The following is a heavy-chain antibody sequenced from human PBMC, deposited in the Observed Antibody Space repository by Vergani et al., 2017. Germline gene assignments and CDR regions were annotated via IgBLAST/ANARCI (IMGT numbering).Heavy chain of an antibody. CDR3: ARGREYGDLGPGFDP. J-gene: IGHJ5*02. CDR2: INPSGGTT. CDR1: GYTFTSYY. V-gene: IGHV1-46*01. Sequence: QVQLVQSGAEVKKPGASVKVSCKASGYTFTSYYMHWVRQAPGQGLEWMGIINPSGGTTSYAQKFQGRVTMTRDTSTSTVYMELSSLRSEDTAVYYCARGREYGDLGPGFDPWGQGTLVTVSS. D-gene: IGHD4-17*01.